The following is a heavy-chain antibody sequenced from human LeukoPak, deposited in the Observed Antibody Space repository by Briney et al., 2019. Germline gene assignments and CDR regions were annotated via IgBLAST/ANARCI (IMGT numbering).Heavy chain of an antibody. Sequence: GGSLRLSGAASGFTFSSYNMNWVRQAPGKGLEWVSYISSTSNTKLYAGSVKGRFTVSRDDAKNSLYLQMNSLRAEDTAVYYCARDGDWVGGTIDYWGQGTLVTVSP. J-gene: IGHJ4*02. D-gene: IGHD1-26*01. CDR3: ARDGDWVGGTIDY. V-gene: IGHV3-48*04. CDR1: GFTFSSYN. CDR2: ISSTSNTK.